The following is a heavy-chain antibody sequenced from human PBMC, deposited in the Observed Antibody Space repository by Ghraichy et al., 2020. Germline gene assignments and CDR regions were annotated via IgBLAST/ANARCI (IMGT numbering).Heavy chain of an antibody. D-gene: IGHD6-13*01. Sequence: ASVKVSCKASGYAFTTYYMHWVRQAPGQGLEWMGWININNPNSRGTSYAQKFQDRVILTRDTSITTAYMELSRLTSDDTAVYFCAREKGGNSGKDYWGQGSLVTVSS. CDR2: ININNPNSRGT. CDR3: AREKGGNSGKDY. J-gene: IGHJ4*02. CDR1: GYAFTTYY. V-gene: IGHV1-2*02.